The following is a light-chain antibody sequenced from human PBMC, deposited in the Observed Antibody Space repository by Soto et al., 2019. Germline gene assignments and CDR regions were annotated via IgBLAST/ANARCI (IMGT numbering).Light chain of an antibody. V-gene: IGKV3-20*01. CDR1: QSVSSSY. J-gene: IGKJ3*01. CDR2: GAS. Sequence: EIVLTQSPGTLSLSPGERATLSCRASQSVSSSYLAWYQQKPGQAPRLLIYGASRRATGIPDRFSGSGSGTDFTLTISRLEPEDFAVYYCQQYGSSPEATFGPGTKVDIK. CDR3: QQYGSSPEAT.